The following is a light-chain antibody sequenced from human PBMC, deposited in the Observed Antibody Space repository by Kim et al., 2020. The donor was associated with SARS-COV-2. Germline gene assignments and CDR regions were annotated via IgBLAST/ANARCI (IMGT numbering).Light chain of an antibody. CDR2: EAS. V-gene: IGKV3-20*01. CDR3: QQYGRSPPIT. CDR1: QSVSSNY. Sequence: EIVLTQSPGTLSLSPGERATLSCRASQSVSSNYLVWYQQKPGQAPRLLIYEASSRATGIPDRFSGSGFGTDFTLTISRLEPEDFAVYYCQQYGRSPPITFGQGTRLEIK. J-gene: IGKJ5*01.